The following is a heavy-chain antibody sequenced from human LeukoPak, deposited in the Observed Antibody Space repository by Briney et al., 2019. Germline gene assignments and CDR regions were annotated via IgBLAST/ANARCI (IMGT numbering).Heavy chain of an antibody. V-gene: IGHV1-46*01. J-gene: IGHJ4*02. CDR3: ARENSGYSRYDY. CDR2: INPSGGST. Sequence: GGSLRLSCAASGFTFSSYGMHWVRQAPGQGLEWMGIINPSGGSTSYAQKFQGRVTMTRDTSTSTVYMELSSLRSEDTAVYYCARENSGYSRYDYWGQGTLVTVSS. CDR1: GFTFSSYG. D-gene: IGHD5-18*01.